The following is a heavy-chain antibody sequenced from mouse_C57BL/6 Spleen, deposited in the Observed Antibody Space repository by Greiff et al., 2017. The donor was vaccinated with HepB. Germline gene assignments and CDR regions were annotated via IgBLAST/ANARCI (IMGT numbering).Heavy chain of an antibody. V-gene: IGHV1-15*01. Sequence: VQLVESGAELVRPGASVTLSCKASGYTFTDYEMHWVKQTPVHGLEWIGAIDPETGGTAYNQKFKGKAILTADKSSSTAYMELRSLTSEDSAVYYCTRLLLRSAWFAYWGQGTLVTVSA. CDR3: TRLLLRSAWFAY. J-gene: IGHJ3*01. CDR1: GYTFTDYE. D-gene: IGHD1-1*01. CDR2: IDPETGGT.